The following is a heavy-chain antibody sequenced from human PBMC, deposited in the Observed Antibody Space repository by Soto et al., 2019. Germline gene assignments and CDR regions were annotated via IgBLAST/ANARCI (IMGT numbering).Heavy chain of an antibody. Sequence: EVQLLESGGGLVQPGGSLRLSCAASGFTFSTYVMNWVRQAPGKGLEWVSPISYSADKTFYADSVEGRFTISRDNSRDKLFLQTNSLRADDAALFYCARRDKRATTYWGAFDIRGQSTTVTVSP. CDR3: ARRDKRATTYWGAFDI. J-gene: IGHJ3*02. CDR1: GFTFSTYV. D-gene: IGHD1-7*01. V-gene: IGHV3-23*01. CDR2: ISYSADKT.